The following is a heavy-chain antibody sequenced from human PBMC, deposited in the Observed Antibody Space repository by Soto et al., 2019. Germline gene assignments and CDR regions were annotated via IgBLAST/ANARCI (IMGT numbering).Heavy chain of an antibody. CDR3: ARDVYCSSTSCYTGYWFDP. Sequence: ETLSLTCTVSGGSISSYYWSWIRQPAGKGLEWIGRIYTSGSTNYNPSLKSRVTMSVDTSKNQFSLKLSSVTAADTAVYYCARDVYCSSTSCYTGYWFDPWGQGTLVTVSS. CDR2: IYTSGST. CDR1: GGSISSYY. J-gene: IGHJ5*02. V-gene: IGHV4-4*07. D-gene: IGHD2-2*02.